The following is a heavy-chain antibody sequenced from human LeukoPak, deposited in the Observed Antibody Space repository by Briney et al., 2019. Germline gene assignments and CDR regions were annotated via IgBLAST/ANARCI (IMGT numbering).Heavy chain of an antibody. Sequence: GGSLRLSCAASGFTFSSYGMHWVRQAPGKGLEWLTFTRLDGSNKYYADSVKGRFTISRDNSKNTLYLQMNSLRVEDTAVYYCAKSPVITRSAAAGDSWGQGTLVTVSS. CDR2: TRLDGSNK. D-gene: IGHD6-13*01. J-gene: IGHJ4*02. CDR1: GFTFSSYG. V-gene: IGHV3-30*02. CDR3: AKSPVITRSAAAGDS.